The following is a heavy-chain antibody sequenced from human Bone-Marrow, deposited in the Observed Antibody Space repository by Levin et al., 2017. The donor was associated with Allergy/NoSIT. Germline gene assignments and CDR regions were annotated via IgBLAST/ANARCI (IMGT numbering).Heavy chain of an antibody. CDR1: GFTFDDYA. Sequence: GGSLRLSCAASGFTFDDYAMHWVRQAPGKGLEWVSSINWKSGDIGYADSVKGRFTISRDNARNSLFLQMNSLRPDDTALYYCAKDRRGYRYAFDYWGQGTLVTVSS. CDR3: AKDRRGYRYAFDY. CDR2: INWKSGDI. V-gene: IGHV3-9*01. J-gene: IGHJ4*02. D-gene: IGHD5-18*01.